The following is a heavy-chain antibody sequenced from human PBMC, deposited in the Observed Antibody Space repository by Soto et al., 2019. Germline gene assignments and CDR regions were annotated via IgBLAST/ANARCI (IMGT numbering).Heavy chain of an antibody. CDR2: IYYSGYT. CDR3: ARHNGPLYVGYYYDMDV. D-gene: IGHD3-16*01. Sequence: PSETLSLTCTVSGGSISSSSYYWGWIRQPPGKGLEWIGSIYYSGYTYYNPSLKSRDTISVDTSKNQFSLKLSSVTAADTAVYYCARHNGPLYVGYYYDMDVWGQGTTVTVSS. CDR1: GGSISSSSYY. V-gene: IGHV4-39*01. J-gene: IGHJ6*02.